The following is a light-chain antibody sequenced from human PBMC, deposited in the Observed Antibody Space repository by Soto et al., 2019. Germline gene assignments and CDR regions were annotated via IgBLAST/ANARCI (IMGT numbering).Light chain of an antibody. CDR1: SSDIGGYNY. V-gene: IGLV2-14*01. CDR2: EVS. Sequence: QAVVTQPASVSGSPGQSISISCTGTSSDIGGYNYVSWYQQHPGKAPKLIISEVSSRPSGVSSRFSGSKSGNTASLTISGLQAEDEADYYCSSFERSGTRVIGGGTKLTVL. J-gene: IGLJ2*01. CDR3: SSFERSGTRV.